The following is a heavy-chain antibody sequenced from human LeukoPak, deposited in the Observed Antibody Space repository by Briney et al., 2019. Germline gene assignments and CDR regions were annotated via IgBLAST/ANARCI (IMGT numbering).Heavy chain of an antibody. CDR1: GFSFNNYA. D-gene: IGHD7-27*01. V-gene: IGHV3-23*01. CDR2: ISGSGGNT. J-gene: IGHJ4*02. CDR3: ANKWGSAFDY. Sequence: GGSLRLSCAASGFSFNNYAMSWFRQAPGKGLEWVSEISGSGGNTDYADSVKGRFTISRDNSRDTLYLQMNSLRADDTAIYYCANKWGSAFDYWGQGTLVTVSS.